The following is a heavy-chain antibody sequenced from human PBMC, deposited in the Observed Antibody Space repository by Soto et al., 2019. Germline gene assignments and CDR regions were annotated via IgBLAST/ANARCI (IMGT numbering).Heavy chain of an antibody. Sequence: SVKVSCKASGFTFTSSAVQWVRQARGQRLEWIGWIVVGSGNTNYAQKFQERVTITRDMSTSTAYMELSSLRSEDTAVYYCAADGGGEQQPNSYYYGMDVWGQGTTVTVSS. J-gene: IGHJ6*02. V-gene: IGHV1-58*01. CDR2: IVVGSGNT. CDR1: GFTFTSSA. D-gene: IGHD6-13*01. CDR3: AADGGGEQQPNSYYYGMDV.